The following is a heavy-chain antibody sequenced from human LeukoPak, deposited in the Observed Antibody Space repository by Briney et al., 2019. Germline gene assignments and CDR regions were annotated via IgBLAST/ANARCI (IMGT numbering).Heavy chain of an antibody. CDR1: GFTFSSYE. J-gene: IGHJ4*02. CDR2: IKQDGSDK. D-gene: IGHD1-7*01. V-gene: IGHV3-7*01. Sequence: GGSLRLSYAASGFTFSSYEINWVRQAPGKGLEWVANIKQDGSDKFYVDSVKGRFIISKDNAKNSLYLQMNSLRVEDTTVYYCARELGQYNWNLGENFDYWGPGTLVTVSS. CDR3: ARELGQYNWNLGENFDY.